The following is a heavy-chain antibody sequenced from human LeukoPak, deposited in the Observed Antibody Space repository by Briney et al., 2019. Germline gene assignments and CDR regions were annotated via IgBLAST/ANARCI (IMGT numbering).Heavy chain of an antibody. CDR2: IRYDGSNK. J-gene: IGHJ4*02. CDR1: GFTFSSYD. Sequence: GGSLRLSCAASGFTFSSYDIHWVRQAPGKGLEWVAFIRYDGSNKYYADSVKGRFTISRDNAKNSLYLQMNSLRAEDTAVYYCARAHPGDYSDFQFDYWGQGTLVTVSS. D-gene: IGHD4-11*01. V-gene: IGHV3-30*02. CDR3: ARAHPGDYSDFQFDY.